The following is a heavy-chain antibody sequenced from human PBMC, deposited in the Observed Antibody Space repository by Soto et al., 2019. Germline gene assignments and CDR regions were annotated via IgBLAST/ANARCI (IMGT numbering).Heavy chain of an antibody. Sequence: SETLSLTCAVYGGSFSGYYWSWIRQPPGKGLEWIGEINHSGSTNYNPSLESRVTISVDTSKNQSSLKLSSVTAADTAVYYCARGFRDYWGQGTLVTVSS. CDR2: INHSGST. CDR3: ARGFRDY. J-gene: IGHJ4*02. CDR1: GGSFSGYY. V-gene: IGHV4-34*01.